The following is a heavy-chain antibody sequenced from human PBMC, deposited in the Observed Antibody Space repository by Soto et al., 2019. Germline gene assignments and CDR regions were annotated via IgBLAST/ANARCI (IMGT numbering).Heavy chain of an antibody. V-gene: IGHV1-69*12. CDR3: AIDKENSSSWLDY. D-gene: IGHD6-13*01. CDR1: GGTFSSYA. Sequence: QVQLVQSGAEVKKPGSSVKVSCKASGGTFSSYAISWVRQAPGQGLEWMGGIIPIFGTANYAQKFQGRVTIPEDESTSTADMDLSSLRSEDTAVYYCAIDKENSSSWLDYWGEGTLVTVSS. J-gene: IGHJ4*02. CDR2: IIPIFGTA.